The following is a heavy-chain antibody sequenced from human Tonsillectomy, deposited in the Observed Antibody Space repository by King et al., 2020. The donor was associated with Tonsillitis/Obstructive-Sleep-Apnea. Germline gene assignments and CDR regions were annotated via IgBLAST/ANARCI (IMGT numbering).Heavy chain of an antibody. CDR2: ISNLGSTI. CDR1: GFTFSSFE. J-gene: IGHJ6*03. CDR3: ARSPSPSRWYISYYYMDV. D-gene: IGHD6-13*01. V-gene: IGHV3-48*03. Sequence: VQLVESGGGLVQRGGSLRLSCVASGFTFSSFEMHWVRQAPGKGLEWISQISNLGSTIHYADSVKGRFTISRDNAENSLSLQMNSLRAEDTAVYYCARSPSPSRWYISYYYMDVWGKGTTVTVSS.